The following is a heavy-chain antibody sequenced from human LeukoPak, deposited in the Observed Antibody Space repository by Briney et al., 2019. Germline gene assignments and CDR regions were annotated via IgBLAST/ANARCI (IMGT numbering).Heavy chain of an antibody. CDR1: GITLSNYG. CDR3: AKRGVVIRVILVAFHKEAYYFDS. CDR2: ISDSGGRT. J-gene: IGHJ4*02. Sequence: GGSLRLSCAVSGITLSNYGMSWVRQAPGKGLEWVAGISDSGGRTNYADSVKGRFTISRDNPKNILYLQMNSLGAEDTAVYFCAKRGVVIRVILVAFHKEAYYFDSWGQGALVTVSS. D-gene: IGHD3-22*01. V-gene: IGHV3-23*01.